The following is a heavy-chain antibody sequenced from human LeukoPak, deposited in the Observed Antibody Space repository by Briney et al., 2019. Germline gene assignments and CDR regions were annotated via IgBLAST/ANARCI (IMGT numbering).Heavy chain of an antibody. CDR2: ICHDGGT. CDR1: GGPFDGYY. D-gene: IGHD2-15*01. Sequence: PSETLSLTCAVYGGPFDGYYWTLVRQTPGKGLEWIGEICHDGGTNYNPSLRSRVTISIDTSKKQLSLKLSSVTAADTAVYYCARVPATVSRPCDSWGQGTLVTVSS. V-gene: IGHV4-34*01. J-gene: IGHJ4*02. CDR3: ARVPATVSRPCDS.